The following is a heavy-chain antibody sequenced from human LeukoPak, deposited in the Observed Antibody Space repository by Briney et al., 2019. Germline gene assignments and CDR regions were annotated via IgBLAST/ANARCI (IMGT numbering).Heavy chain of an antibody. V-gene: IGHV3-7*01. CDR2: IKQDGSEK. CDR3: ARVEGSYFDY. CDR1: GLTSSSYW. Sequence: GGSLRLSCAASGLTSSSYWMHWVRQAPGKGLEWVANIKQDGSEKYYVDSVKGRFTISRDNAKNSLYLQMNSLRAEDTAVYYCARVEGSYFDYWGQGTLVTVSS. D-gene: IGHD3-10*01. J-gene: IGHJ4*02.